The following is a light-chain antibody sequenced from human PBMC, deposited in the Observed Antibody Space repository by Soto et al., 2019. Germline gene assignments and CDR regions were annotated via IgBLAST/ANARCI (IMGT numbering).Light chain of an antibody. V-gene: IGKV3-20*01. Sequence: EIVLTQSPGTMSLSPGERATLSCRASQSVSSSDLVWYQQKPGQAPRLLIYGASSRATGIADRFRGSGSGTHFTLTISRLEPEDFAVYFCQQNGDSPPYTFGQGTKLEFK. CDR2: GAS. J-gene: IGKJ2*01. CDR1: QSVSSSD. CDR3: QQNGDSPPYT.